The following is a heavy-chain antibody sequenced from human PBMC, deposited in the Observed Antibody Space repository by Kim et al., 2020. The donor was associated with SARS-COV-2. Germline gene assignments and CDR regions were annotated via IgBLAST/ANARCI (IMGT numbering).Heavy chain of an antibody. CDR2: IWYDGSNK. J-gene: IGHJ4*02. CDR3: ARGSDIVVASPEYYFDY. CDR1: GFTFSSYG. Sequence: GGSLRLSCAASGFTFSSYGMHWVRQAPGKGLEWVAVIWYDGSNKYYADSVKGRFTISRDNSKNTLYLQMNSLRAEDTAVYYCARGSDIVVASPEYYFDYWGQGTLVTVSS. V-gene: IGHV3-33*01. D-gene: IGHD2-21*01.